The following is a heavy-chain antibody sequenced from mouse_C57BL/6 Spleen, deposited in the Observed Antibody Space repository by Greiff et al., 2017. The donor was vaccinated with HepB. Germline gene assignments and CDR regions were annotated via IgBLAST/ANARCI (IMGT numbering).Heavy chain of an antibody. D-gene: IGHD1-3*01. CDR1: GYAFSSSW. V-gene: IGHV1-82*01. CDR2: IYPGDGDT. Sequence: QVHVKQSGPELVKPGASVKISCKASGYAFSSSWMNWVKQRPGKGLEWIGRIYPGDGDTNYNGKFKGKATLTADKSSSTAYMPLSSLTSEDSAVYVCARRRSDIYFDTWGKDTTLTDSS. J-gene: IGHJ2*01. CDR3: ARRRSDIYFDT.